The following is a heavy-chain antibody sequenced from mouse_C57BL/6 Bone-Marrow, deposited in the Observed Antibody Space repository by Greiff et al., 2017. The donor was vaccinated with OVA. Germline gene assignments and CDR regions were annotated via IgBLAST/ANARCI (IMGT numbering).Heavy chain of an antibody. V-gene: IGHV5-9-1*02. J-gene: IGHJ4*01. CDR3: TRDGYYAMDY. Sequence: EVKLQESGEGLVKPGGSLKLSCAASGFTFSSYAMSWVRPTPEKRLEWVAYISSGGDYLYYADTVKGRFTISRDNARNTLYLQMSSLKSEDTAMYYCTRDGYYAMDYWGQGTSVTVSS. D-gene: IGHD2-3*01. CDR2: ISSGGDYL. CDR1: GFTFSSYA.